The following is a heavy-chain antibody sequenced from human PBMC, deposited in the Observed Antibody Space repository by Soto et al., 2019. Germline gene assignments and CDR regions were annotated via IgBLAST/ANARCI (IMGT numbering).Heavy chain of an antibody. D-gene: IGHD4-17*01. V-gene: IGHV1-8*01. CDR2: MNPNSGNT. CDR1: GYTFTSYD. CDR3: ARCIKYGDYSRWFDP. J-gene: IGHJ5*02. Sequence: QVQLVQSGAEVKKPGASVKVSCKASGYTFTSYDINWVRQATGQGLEYLGWMNPNSGNTGYVKKFQGRVTMTRDTSMSTAYMELSSLRSEDTAVYYCARCIKYGDYSRWFDPWGPGTLVTVSS.